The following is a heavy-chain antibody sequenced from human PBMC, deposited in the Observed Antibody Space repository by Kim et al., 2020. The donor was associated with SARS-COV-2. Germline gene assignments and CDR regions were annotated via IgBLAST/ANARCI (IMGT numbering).Heavy chain of an antibody. J-gene: IGHJ6*03. D-gene: IGHD6-13*01. V-gene: IGHV3-11*01. CDR2: ISSSGSTI. Sequence: GGSLRLSCAASGFTFSDYYMSWIRQAPGKGLEWVSYISSSGSTIYYADSVKGRFTISRDNAKNSLYLQMNSLRAEDTAVYYCARRSRYSSSWDGDNYYYYYYMDVWGKGTTVTVSS. CDR1: GFTFSDYY. CDR3: ARRSRYSSSWDGDNYYYYYYMDV.